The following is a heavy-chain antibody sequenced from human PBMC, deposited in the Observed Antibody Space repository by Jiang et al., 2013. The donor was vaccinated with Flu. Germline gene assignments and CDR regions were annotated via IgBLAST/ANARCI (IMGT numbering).Heavy chain of an antibody. CDR1: SGYV. CDR2: VNHSGST. V-gene: IGHV4-34*01. CDR3: ARGLGWLLGT. Sequence: SGYVLELDPPAPTEGAWSGLGKVNHSGSTNYNPSLKSRVTISVDTSKNQFSLKLSSVTAADTAVYYCARGLGWLLGTWGQGTLVTVSS. D-gene: IGHD3-3*01. J-gene: IGHJ5*02.